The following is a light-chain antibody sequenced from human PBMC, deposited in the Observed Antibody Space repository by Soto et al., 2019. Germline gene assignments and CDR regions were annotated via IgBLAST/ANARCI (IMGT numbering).Light chain of an antibody. Sequence: NFMLTQPHSVSESPGKTVTMSCTRSSGSIASNYVQWFQLRPGSAPTTVIYDDNQRPSGVPDRFSGSIDRSSNSAFLTISGLKTEDEADYFCESCDTNTWVFGGGTKLTVL. J-gene: IGLJ3*02. V-gene: IGLV6-57*03. CDR3: ESCDTNTWV. CDR1: SGSIASNY. CDR2: DDN.